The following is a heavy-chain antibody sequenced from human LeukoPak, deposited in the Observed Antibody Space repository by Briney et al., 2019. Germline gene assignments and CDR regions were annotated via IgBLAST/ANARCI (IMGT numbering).Heavy chain of an antibody. J-gene: IGHJ4*02. CDR1: AFTFRDHG. CDR3: ARAIDKGTGYYMDY. V-gene: IGHV3-30*02. Sequence: PGGSLRLSCAASAFTFRDHGMHWVRQSPGKGLEWVAFILYDGSNKFYADSVKGRFAISRDNSKYTLSLQMNSLRAEDTATYYRARAIDKGTGYYMDYWGQGTLVIVSS. D-gene: IGHD3-22*01. CDR2: ILYDGSNK.